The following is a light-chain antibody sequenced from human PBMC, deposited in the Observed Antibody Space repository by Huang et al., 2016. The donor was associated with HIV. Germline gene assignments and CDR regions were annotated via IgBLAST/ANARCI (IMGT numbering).Light chain of an antibody. CDR2: GAS. V-gene: IGKV1-39*01. CDR1: QFINTY. Sequence: IQITQSPSSLSASVGDKVTITCRTSQFINTYLNWYQQKPGEAPKVLIHGASNLEVGVPSMFSGTGSGTDFTLTISGLQPEDFATYYCQQSYSFLTFGGGTKVEVK. J-gene: IGKJ4*01. CDR3: QQSYSFLT.